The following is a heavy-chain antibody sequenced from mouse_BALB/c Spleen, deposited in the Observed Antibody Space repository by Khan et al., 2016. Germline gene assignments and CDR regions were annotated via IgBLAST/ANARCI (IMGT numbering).Heavy chain of an antibody. D-gene: IGHD1-1*01. CDR1: GFNIKDTY. V-gene: IGHV14-3*02. Sequence: VQLQQSGAESVKPGASVKLSCTATGFNIKDTYMYWVKQRPEQGLEWIGRIDPANGNTKYVPKFQGKATITADTSSTTAYLQLSSLTSEDTAVYYCARGLYYYGSSYYAMDYWGQGTSVTVSA. J-gene: IGHJ4*01. CDR2: IDPANGNT. CDR3: ARGLYYYGSSYYAMDY.